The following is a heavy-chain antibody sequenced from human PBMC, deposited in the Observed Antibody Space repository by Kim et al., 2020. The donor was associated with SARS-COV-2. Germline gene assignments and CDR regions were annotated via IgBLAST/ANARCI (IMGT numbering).Heavy chain of an antibody. CDR2: ISWNSGSI. Sequence: GGSLRLSCAASGFTFDDYAMHWVRQAPGKGLEWVSGISWNSGSIGYADSVKGRFTISRDNAKNSLYLQMNSLRAEDTALYYCAKCQAGTTLCAFDIWGQGTMVTVSS. V-gene: IGHV3-9*01. D-gene: IGHD1-7*01. CDR1: GFTFDDYA. CDR3: AKCQAGTTLCAFDI. J-gene: IGHJ3*02.